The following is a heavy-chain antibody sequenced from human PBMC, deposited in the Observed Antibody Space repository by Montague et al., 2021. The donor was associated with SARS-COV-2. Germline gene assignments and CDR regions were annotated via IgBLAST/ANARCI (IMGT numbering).Heavy chain of an antibody. CDR2: IYYSGST. Sequence: SETLSLTCTVSGGSNSSSSYYWGWTRQPPGKGLEWIGSIYYSGSTYYNPSLKSRVTISVDTSKNQFSLKLSSVTAADTAVYYCARVGRQQLVRLSGMDVWGQGTTVTVSS. D-gene: IGHD6-13*01. CDR1: GGSNSSSSYY. V-gene: IGHV4-39*07. J-gene: IGHJ6*02. CDR3: ARVGRQQLVRLSGMDV.